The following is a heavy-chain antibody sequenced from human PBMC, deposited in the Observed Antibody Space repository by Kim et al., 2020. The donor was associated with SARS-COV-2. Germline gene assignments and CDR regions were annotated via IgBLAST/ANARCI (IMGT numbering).Heavy chain of an antibody. J-gene: IGHJ5*02. CDR2: IYYSGST. Sequence: SETLSLTCTVSGGSISSGGYYWSWIRPHPGKGLEWIGYIYYSGSTYYNPSLKGRVTISVDTSKNQFSLKLSSVTAADTAVYYCAREGGGWFDPWGQGTLVTVSS. CDR1: GGSISSGGYY. D-gene: IGHD3-16*01. V-gene: IGHV4-31*03. CDR3: AREGGGWFDP.